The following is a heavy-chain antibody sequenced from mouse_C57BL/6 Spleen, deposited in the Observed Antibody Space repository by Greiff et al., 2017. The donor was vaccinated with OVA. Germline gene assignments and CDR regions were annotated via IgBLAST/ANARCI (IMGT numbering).Heavy chain of an antibody. Sequence: EVKLVESGGGLVKPGGSLKLSCAASGFTFSSYTMSWVRQTPEKRLEWVATISGGGGNTYYPDSVKGRFTISRDNAKNTLYLQMSSLRSEDTALYYCARQEVTTYYFDYWGQGTTLTVSS. J-gene: IGHJ2*01. D-gene: IGHD2-2*01. CDR1: GFTFSSYT. CDR3: ARQEVTTYYFDY. V-gene: IGHV5-9*01. CDR2: ISGGGGNT.